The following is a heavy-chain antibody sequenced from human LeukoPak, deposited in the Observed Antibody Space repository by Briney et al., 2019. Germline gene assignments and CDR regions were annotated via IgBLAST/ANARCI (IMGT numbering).Heavy chain of an antibody. Sequence: SVKVSCKASGYTFTSYGISWVRQAPGQGLEWMGGIIPIFGTANYAQKFQGRVTITADESTSTAYMELSSLRSEDTAVYYCAREGIAAAAHYYYYGMDVWGQGTTVTVSS. CDR1: GYTFTSYG. CDR2: IIPIFGTA. J-gene: IGHJ6*02. V-gene: IGHV1-69*13. D-gene: IGHD6-13*01. CDR3: AREGIAAAAHYYYYGMDV.